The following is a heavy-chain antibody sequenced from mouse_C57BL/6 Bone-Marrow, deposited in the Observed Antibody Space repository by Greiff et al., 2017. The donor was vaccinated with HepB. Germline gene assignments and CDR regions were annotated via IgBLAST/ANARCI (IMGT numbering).Heavy chain of an antibody. J-gene: IGHJ2*01. CDR3: ARGLPGSNYPSY. V-gene: IGHV5-4*03. CDR1: GFTFSSYA. Sequence: EVKVVESGGGLVKPGGSLKLSCAASGFTFSSYAMSWVRQTPEKRLEWVATISDGGSYTYYPDNVKGRFTISRDNAKNNLYLQMSHLKSADTAMYYCARGLPGSNYPSYWGQGTTLTVSS. CDR2: ISDGGSYT. D-gene: IGHD2-5*01.